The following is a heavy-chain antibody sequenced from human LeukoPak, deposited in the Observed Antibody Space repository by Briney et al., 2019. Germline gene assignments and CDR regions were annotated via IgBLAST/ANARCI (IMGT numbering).Heavy chain of an antibody. CDR3: ARDEGPGYGDYGVFDY. CDR2: ISYDGSNK. D-gene: IGHD4-17*01. Sequence: PGGSLRLSFAASGFTFSSYAMHWVRQAPGKGLEWVAVISYDGSNKYYADSVKGRFTISRDNSKNTLYLQMNSLRAEDTAVYYCARDEGPGYGDYGVFDYWGQGTLVTVSS. V-gene: IGHV3-30-3*01. CDR1: GFTFSSYA. J-gene: IGHJ4*02.